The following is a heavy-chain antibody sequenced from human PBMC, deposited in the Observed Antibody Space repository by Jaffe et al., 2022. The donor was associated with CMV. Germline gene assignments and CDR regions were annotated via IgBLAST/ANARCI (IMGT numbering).Heavy chain of an antibody. CDR3: AREGGYESNWLDP. D-gene: IGHD5-12*01. CDR2: IWYDGTNK. CDR1: GFTFSRHG. Sequence: QGQLVESGGGVVQPGRSLRLSCTASGFTFSRHGMHWVRQAPGKGLEWVAVIWYDGTNKYYADSVKGRFTISRDNSKDTLYLQMNSLRADDTAVYYCAREGGYESNWLDPWGQGTLVTVSS. J-gene: IGHJ5*02. V-gene: IGHV3-33*08.